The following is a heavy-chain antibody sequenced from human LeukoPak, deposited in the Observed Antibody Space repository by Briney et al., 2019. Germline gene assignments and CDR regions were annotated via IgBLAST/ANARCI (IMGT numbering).Heavy chain of an antibody. V-gene: IGHV1-46*01. CDR3: ARDGYNGFNYFDY. D-gene: IGHD5-24*01. CDR2: INPSGGST. CDR1: EYTFISYY. Sequence: ASVKVSCKASEYTFISYYIHWVRQGPGQGLEWMGRINPSGGSTSYAQKFQGRVTMTRDTSTSTVYTELSSLRSEDTAVYYCARDGYNGFNYFDYWGQGTLVTVSS. J-gene: IGHJ4*02.